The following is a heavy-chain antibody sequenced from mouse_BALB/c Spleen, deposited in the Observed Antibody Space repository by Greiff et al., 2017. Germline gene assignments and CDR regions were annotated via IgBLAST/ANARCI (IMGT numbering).Heavy chain of an antibody. CDR2: ISYSGST. CDR1: GYSITSDYA. D-gene: IGHD1-1*01. CDR3: ARYYGSSQFYAMDY. J-gene: IGHJ4*01. Sequence: EVQLQESGPGLVKPSQSLSLTCTVTGYSITSDYAWNWIRQFPGNKLEWMGYISYSGSTSYNPSLKSRISITRDTSKNQFFLQLNSVTTEDTATYYCARYYGSSQFYAMDYWGQGTSVTVSS. V-gene: IGHV3-2*02.